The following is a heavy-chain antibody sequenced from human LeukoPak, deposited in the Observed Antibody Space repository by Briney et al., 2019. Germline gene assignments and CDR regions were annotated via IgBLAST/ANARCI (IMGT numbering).Heavy chain of an antibody. D-gene: IGHD2-2*01. CDR2: IRYDGSNK. J-gene: IGHJ6*03. Sequence: GGSLRLSCAASGFTFSTYWMHWVRQAPGKGLEWVAFIRYDGSNKYYADSVKGRFTISRDNSKNTLYLQMNSLRAEDTAVYYCATEGRYCSSTSCYYYMDVWGKGTTVTVSS. V-gene: IGHV3-30*02. CDR1: GFTFSTYW. CDR3: ATEGRYCSSTSCYYYMDV.